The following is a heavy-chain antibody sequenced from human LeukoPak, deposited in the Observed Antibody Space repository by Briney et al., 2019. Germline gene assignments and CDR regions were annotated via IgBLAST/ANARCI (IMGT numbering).Heavy chain of an antibody. CDR2: NSAGGSST. J-gene: IGHJ4*02. V-gene: IGHV3-23*01. CDR1: GFTFSSYA. D-gene: IGHD3-22*01. CDR3: ARSNYDSSGYYRLFDY. Sequence: GGSLRLSCAASGFTFSSYAMSWVRQAPGKGLEWVSVNSAGGSSTYYADSVKGRFTISRDNAKNSLYLQMNSLRAEDTAVYYCARSNYDSSGYYRLFDYWGQGTLVTVSS.